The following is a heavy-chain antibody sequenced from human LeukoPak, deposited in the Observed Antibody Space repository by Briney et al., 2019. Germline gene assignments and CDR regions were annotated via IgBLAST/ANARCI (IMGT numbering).Heavy chain of an antibody. Sequence: PSETLSLTCTVSGGSISSGGYYWSWIRQHPGKGLEWIGYIYYSGSTYYNPSLKSRVTISVDTSKNQFSLKLSSVTAADTAVYYCAREQRYSSGWSGYYFDYWGQETLVTVSS. CDR3: AREQRYSSGWSGYYFDY. CDR2: IYYSGST. CDR1: GGSISSGGYY. V-gene: IGHV4-31*03. J-gene: IGHJ4*02. D-gene: IGHD6-19*01.